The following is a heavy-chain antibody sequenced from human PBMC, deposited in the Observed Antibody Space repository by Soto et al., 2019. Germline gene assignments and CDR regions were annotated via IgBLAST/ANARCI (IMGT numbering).Heavy chain of an antibody. D-gene: IGHD2-15*01. J-gene: IGHJ4*02. CDR1: GFTFSTST. V-gene: IGHV3-21*02. Sequence: EVQLVESGGGLVKPGGSLRLSCAASGFTFSTSTMNWVRQAPGQGLEWLSSISSTSTYTYYAASVRGRFTISRDNAKKLLYLQKNSLAAGDTAVYYCARVGSPGYCSGGFCPPPDYWGQGTLVTVSS. CDR2: ISSTSTYT. CDR3: ARVGSPGYCSGGFCPPPDY.